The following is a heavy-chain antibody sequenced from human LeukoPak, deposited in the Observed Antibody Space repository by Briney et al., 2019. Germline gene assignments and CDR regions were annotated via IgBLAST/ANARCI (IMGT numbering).Heavy chain of an antibody. Sequence: PSGTLSLTCAVSGGSISSSNWWSWVRQPPGKGLEWIGEIYHSGSTNYNPSLKSRVTISVDTSKNQFSLKLSSVTAADTAVYYCARVYTIAAAGINWLDPWGQGTLVTVSS. J-gene: IGHJ5*02. CDR3: ARVYTIAAAGINWLDP. D-gene: IGHD6-13*01. V-gene: IGHV4-4*02. CDR1: GGSISSSNW. CDR2: IYHSGST.